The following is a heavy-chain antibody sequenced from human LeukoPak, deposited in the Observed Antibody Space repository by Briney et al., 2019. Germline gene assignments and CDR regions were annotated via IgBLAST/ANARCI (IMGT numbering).Heavy chain of an antibody. J-gene: IGHJ6*02. CDR2: ISGSGGST. CDR3: AKDHMVREPYYYYYGMDV. Sequence: GGSLRLSCAASGFTFSSYAMSWVRQAPGKGLEWVSAISGSGGSTYYADSVKGRFTISRDNSKNTLYLQMNSLRAEDTAVYYCAKDHMVREPYYYYYGMDVWGQGTTVTVSS. D-gene: IGHD3-10*01. V-gene: IGHV3-23*01. CDR1: GFTFSSYA.